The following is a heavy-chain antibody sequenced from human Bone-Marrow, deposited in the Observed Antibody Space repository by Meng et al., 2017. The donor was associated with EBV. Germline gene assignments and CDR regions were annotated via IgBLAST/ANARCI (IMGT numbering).Heavy chain of an antibody. CDR2: IKHSGRT. Sequence: QVHLQRWGAGLLKPWEHLPLTCVVNGGSLSGFSWGWIRQAPGKGLEWIGEIKHSGRTNYNPSLKNRVTISVDPSKNQFSLRLSSVTAADTAVYYCARATGGSTGYFRWGQGTLVTVSS. D-gene: IGHD3-9*01. J-gene: IGHJ4*02. V-gene: IGHV4-34*01. CDR3: ARATGGSTGYFR. CDR1: GGSLSGFS.